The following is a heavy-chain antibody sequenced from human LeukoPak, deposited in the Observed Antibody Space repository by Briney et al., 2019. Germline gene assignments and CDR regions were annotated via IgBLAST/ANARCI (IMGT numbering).Heavy chain of an antibody. Sequence: GGSLRPSCAASGFTFSSYGMHWVRQAPGKGLEWVAVIWYDGSNKYYADSVKGRFTISRDNSKNTLYLQMNSLRAEDTAVYYCARDRNGYYYYGMDVWGQGTTVTVSS. J-gene: IGHJ6*02. V-gene: IGHV3-33*01. CDR1: GFTFSSYG. D-gene: IGHD2-8*01. CDR2: IWYDGSNK. CDR3: ARDRNGYYYYGMDV.